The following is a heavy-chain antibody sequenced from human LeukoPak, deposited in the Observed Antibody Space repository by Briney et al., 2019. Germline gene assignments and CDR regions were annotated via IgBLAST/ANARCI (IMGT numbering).Heavy chain of an antibody. Sequence: GSLRLSCAASGFTFSGYWMHWVRQAPGKGLVWISRINSDGSTTNYADSVNGRFTISRDNAKNTLYLQMHSLRAEDTAVYYCWVPATAGEADHWGQGTLVTVSS. CDR3: WVPATAGEADH. V-gene: IGHV3-74*01. CDR2: INSDGSTT. CDR1: GFTFSGYW. J-gene: IGHJ4*02. D-gene: IGHD2-2*01.